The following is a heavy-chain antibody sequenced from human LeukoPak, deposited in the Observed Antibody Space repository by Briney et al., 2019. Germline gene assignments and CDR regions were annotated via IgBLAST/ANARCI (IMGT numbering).Heavy chain of an antibody. CDR3: ARDKGGMVPFDY. CDR2: IKQGGSEK. D-gene: IGHD3-10*01. J-gene: IGHJ4*02. V-gene: IGHV3-7*01. CDR1: GFTFSSYA. Sequence: GGSLRLSCAASGFTFSSYAMHWVRQAPGKGLEWVANIKQGGSEKNYVDSVKGRFTIARDDAKNSLYLQMNSLRAEDTAVYFCARDKGGMVPFDYWGQGTLVTVSS.